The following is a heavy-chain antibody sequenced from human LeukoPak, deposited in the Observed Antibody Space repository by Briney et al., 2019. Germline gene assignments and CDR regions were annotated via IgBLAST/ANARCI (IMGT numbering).Heavy chain of an antibody. V-gene: IGHV4-59*01. Sequence: SATLYLICTVSGGSISSYYWSWIRQPPGQGLEWIGYIYYSGSTNYNPSLNSRVTISVDKYNNQFSLKLRSVTAADTAVYYCAREEPATWSYFDYWGQGTLVTVSS. CDR3: AREEPATWSYFDY. CDR2: IYYSGST. J-gene: IGHJ4*02. D-gene: IGHD1-26*01. CDR1: GGSISSYY.